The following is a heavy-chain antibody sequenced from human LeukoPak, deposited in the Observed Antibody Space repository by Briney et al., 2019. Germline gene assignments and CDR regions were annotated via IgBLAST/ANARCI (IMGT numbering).Heavy chain of an antibody. CDR3: ARQMTPHGNFDY. D-gene: IGHD1-26*01. V-gene: IGHV3-13*01. CDR1: GFTLSNHA. J-gene: IGHJ4*02. CDR2: VGIAGDT. Sequence: GGSLRLSCAASGFTLSNHAMHWVRRATGKGLKWVSAVGIAGDTFYPGSVKGRFTISRENAKNSLYLQMNSLRAEDTAVYYCARQMTPHGNFDYWGQGTLVTVSS.